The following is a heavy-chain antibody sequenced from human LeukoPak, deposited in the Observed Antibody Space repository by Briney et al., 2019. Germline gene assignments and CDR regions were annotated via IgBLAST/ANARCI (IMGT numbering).Heavy chain of an antibody. V-gene: IGHV1-8*03. CDR2: MNPNSGNT. CDR1: GYTFTSYD. D-gene: IGHD5-18*01. J-gene: IGHJ4*02. CDR3: ARSLDLDTAMVMWY. Sequence: ASVKVSCKASGYTFTSYDINWVRQATGQGLEWMGWMNPNSGNTGYAQKFQGRVTITRNTSISTAYMELSSLRSEDTAVYYCARSLDLDTAMVMWYWGQGTLVTVSS.